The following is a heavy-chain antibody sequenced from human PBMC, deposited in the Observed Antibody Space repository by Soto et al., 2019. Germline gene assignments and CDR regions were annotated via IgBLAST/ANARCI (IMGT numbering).Heavy chain of an antibody. V-gene: IGHV1-69*18. CDR2: ILPVIGAP. Sequence: QVQLVQSGAEVKKPGSSVRVSCKASGVNFNIFAISWVRQAPGQGLQWMGMILPVIGAPNIAQTFQGRVTLCADESTNTAYMELTRLTSEDKAVYFCAKYLGITHTWGQGTLVTVSS. J-gene: IGHJ5*02. CDR3: AKYLGITHT. CDR1: GVNFNIFA. D-gene: IGHD1-20*01.